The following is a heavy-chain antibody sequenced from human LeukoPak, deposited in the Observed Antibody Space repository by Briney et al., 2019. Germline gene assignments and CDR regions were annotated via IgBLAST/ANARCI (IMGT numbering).Heavy chain of an antibody. D-gene: IGHD6-6*01. CDR2: ISGSGGST. CDR3: AKDGGSSSGMDV. CDR1: GFTFSSYA. V-gene: IGHV3-23*01. Sequence: GGSLRLSCAASGFTFSSYAMSWVRQAPGKGLEWVSAISGSGGSTYYAGSVKGRFTISRDNSKNTLYLQMNSLRAEDTAVYYCAKDGGSSSGMDVWGQGTTVTVSS. J-gene: IGHJ6*02.